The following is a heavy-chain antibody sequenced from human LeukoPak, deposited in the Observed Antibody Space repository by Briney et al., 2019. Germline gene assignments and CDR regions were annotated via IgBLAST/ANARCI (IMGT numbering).Heavy chain of an antibody. CDR2: IKSKTDGGTT. CDR3: TTDRGRTVRPLFDS. J-gene: IGHJ4*02. D-gene: IGHD6-6*01. CDR1: GFTLSNAY. V-gene: IGHV3-15*01. Sequence: PGGSLCLSCAASGFTLSNAYMGWVRQIPGKGREWVGCIKSKTDGGTTDFAGPVKARLSISRADSKNTLTLQMNSLKSEDTGVYYCTTDRGRTVRPLFDSWGQGTLVTVSS.